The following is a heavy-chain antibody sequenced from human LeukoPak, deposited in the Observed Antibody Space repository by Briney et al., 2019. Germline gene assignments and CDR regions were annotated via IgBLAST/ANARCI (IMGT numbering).Heavy chain of an antibody. CDR3: ATQRGSYLWGTDFDY. CDR1: RYTFTNYY. D-gene: IGHD3-16*01. V-gene: IGHV1-2*02. Sequence: ASVKVSCKASRYTFTNYYVHWVRQAPGQGLEWMGWINPNSGDTKYAQKFQGRVTMTRDTSISTAYMELSRLRSDDTAVYYCATQRGSYLWGTDFDYWGQGTLVTVSS. CDR2: INPNSGDT. J-gene: IGHJ4*02.